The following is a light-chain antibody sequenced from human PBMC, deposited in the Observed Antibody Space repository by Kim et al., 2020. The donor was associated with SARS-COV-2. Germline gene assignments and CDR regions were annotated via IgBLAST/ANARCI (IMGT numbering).Light chain of an antibody. CDR3: GSHTSSTTRV. CDR1: SSDVGGYNY. J-gene: IGLJ1*01. Sequence: QSALTQPASVSGSPGQSITISCTGTSSDVGGYNYVSWYQQHPGKAPKLMIYEVSKRPSGVSTRFSGSKSGNTASLTISGLQAEDEADYYCGSHTSSTTRVFGTGTKV. CDR2: EVS. V-gene: IGLV2-14*01.